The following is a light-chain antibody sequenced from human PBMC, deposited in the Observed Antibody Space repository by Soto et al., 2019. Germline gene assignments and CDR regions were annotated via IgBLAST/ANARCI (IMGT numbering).Light chain of an antibody. Sequence: QDVLTQPPSASGSPGQSVTISCTGTSRDVGGYNSVAWYQQHPGKAPKLMIYEVSQRPSGLPDRFAGSKSGNTASLTVSGLQAEDEADSYCSSYAGSNNVVFGGGTKRTVL. CDR3: SSYAGSNNVV. CDR1: SRDVGGYNS. CDR2: EVS. J-gene: IGLJ2*01. V-gene: IGLV2-8*01.